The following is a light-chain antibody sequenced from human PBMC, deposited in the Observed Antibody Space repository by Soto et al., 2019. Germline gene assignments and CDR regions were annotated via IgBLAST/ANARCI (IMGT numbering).Light chain of an antibody. Sequence: QSVLTQPASVSGSPGQSITISCTRTSSDVGSYNFVSWYQQHPGKVPKLMIYEVSKRPSGVSDRFSGSKSGNTASLTISGLQAEDEADYYCCADAGRSTYVFGTGTKVTVL. CDR2: EVS. J-gene: IGLJ1*01. CDR3: CADAGRSTYV. V-gene: IGLV2-23*02. CDR1: SSDVGSYNF.